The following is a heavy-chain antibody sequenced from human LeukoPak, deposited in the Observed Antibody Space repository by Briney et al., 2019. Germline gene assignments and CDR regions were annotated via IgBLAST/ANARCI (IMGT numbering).Heavy chain of an antibody. D-gene: IGHD4-17*01. CDR1: GGSFSGYY. V-gene: IGHV4-34*01. J-gene: IGHJ3*02. CDR3: ARVRTTVTTKSHSMPMDAFDI. CDR2: INHNGST. Sequence: SETLSLTCAVYGGSFSGYYWSWIRQPPGKGLEWIGEINHNGSTNYNPSLKSRVTISVDTSKNQFSLKLSSVTAADTAVYYCARVRTTVTTKSHSMPMDAFDIWGQGTMVTVSS.